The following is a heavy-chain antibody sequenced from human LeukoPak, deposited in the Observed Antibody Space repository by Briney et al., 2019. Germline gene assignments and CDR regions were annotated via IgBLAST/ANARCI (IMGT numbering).Heavy chain of an antibody. CDR1: EYSFTTYG. V-gene: IGHV5-51*01. CDR2: IYPGDSDT. D-gene: IGHD3-3*02. CDR3: AKHLRESSEGGPYGGSARGWFGS. J-gene: IGHJ5*01. Sequence: GESLKISWKRSEYSFTTYGISGVGQMPGKGLEWMGIIYPGDSDTRYSPSFQGQVTISADKSISTAYLQWSSLRASDTAMIYCAKHLRESSEGGPYGGSARGWFGSWGQGTLVTVSS.